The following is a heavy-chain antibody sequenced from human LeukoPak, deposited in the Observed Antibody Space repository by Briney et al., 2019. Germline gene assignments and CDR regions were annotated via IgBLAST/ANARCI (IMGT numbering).Heavy chain of an antibody. J-gene: IGHJ6*02. D-gene: IGHD3-9*01. V-gene: IGHV7-4-1*02. Sequence: GASVKVSCKASGYSFTSHALNWLRQAPGQGPEWMGWLNTNTGNPTYAQGFTGRFVFSLDTSVSTAYLQISSLKAEDTAVYYCGRTFDDYYGMDVWGQGTTVTVSS. CDR3: GRTFDDYYGMDV. CDR1: GYSFTSHA. CDR2: LNTNTGNP.